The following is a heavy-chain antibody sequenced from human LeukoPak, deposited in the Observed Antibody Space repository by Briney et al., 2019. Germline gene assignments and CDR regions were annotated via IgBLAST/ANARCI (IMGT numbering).Heavy chain of an antibody. CDR1: GFMFGSYG. CDR3: ATTVGYCSTTTCYLDFDS. CDR2: IWYDGGKK. D-gene: IGHD2-2*01. J-gene: IGHJ4*02. V-gene: IGHV3-33*01. Sequence: PGRSLRLSCAASGFMFGSYGMHWVRQAPGKGLEWVAVIWYDGGKKYYADSVKGRFTISRDNSQNTLYLEMSSLRAEDTAIYYCATTVGYCSTTTCYLDFDSWGQGTLVTVSS.